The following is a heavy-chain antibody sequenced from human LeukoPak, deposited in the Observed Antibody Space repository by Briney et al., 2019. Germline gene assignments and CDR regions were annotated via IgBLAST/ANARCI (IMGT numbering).Heavy chain of an antibody. CDR1: GFTFSRYW. CDR3: ARGRLVVVTATYYFDY. Sequence: GGSLRLSCAASGFTFSRYWLSWLRQAPGKGLEWVANIKQDGSERYYVDTVEGRFTISRDNAKNSLYLQMNSLRAEDTAVYYCARGRLVVVTATYYFDYWGQGTLVTVSS. CDR2: IKQDGSER. V-gene: IGHV3-7*01. D-gene: IGHD2-21*02. J-gene: IGHJ4*02.